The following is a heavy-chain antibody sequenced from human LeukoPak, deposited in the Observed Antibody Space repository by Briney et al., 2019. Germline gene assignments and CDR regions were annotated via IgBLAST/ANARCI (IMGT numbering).Heavy chain of an antibody. CDR3: VRDWDHFDFDS. Sequence: GGSLRLSCAASGFTFSNYWMHWVRQAPGKGLVWVSRIKGDGSHTIYADSVKGRFTISKDNAKNALYLQMKSLRAEDTAVYYCVRDWDHFDFDSWGQGTLVTVSS. CDR2: IKGDGSHT. CDR1: GFTFSNYW. J-gene: IGHJ5*01. D-gene: IGHD3-9*01. V-gene: IGHV3-74*01.